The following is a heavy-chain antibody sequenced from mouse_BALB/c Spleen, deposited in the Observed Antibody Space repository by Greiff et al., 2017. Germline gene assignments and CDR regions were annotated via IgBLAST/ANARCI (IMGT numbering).Heavy chain of an antibody. J-gene: IGHJ4*01. CDR1: GFTFTDYY. D-gene: IGHD4-1*01. Sequence: EVKLVESGGGLVQPGGSLRLSCATSGFTFTDYYMSWVRQPPGKALEWLGFIRNKANGYTTAYSASVKGRFTISRDNYQSILYLQMNTLRAEDSATYYCARDKDGTRYAMDYWGQGTSVTVSS. CDR3: ARDKDGTRYAMDY. CDR2: IRNKANGYTT. V-gene: IGHV7-3*02.